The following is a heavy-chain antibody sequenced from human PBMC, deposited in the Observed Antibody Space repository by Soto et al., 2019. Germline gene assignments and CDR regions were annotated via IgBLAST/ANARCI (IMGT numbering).Heavy chain of an antibody. CDR3: ATDRGVSASGSYYGVDY. J-gene: IGHJ4*02. D-gene: IGHD1-26*01. Sequence: QVQLVQSGTEVKKPGSSVKVSCKASGGTFSSYAISWVRQAPGQGLEWMGGIIPIFGTANYVQKFQGRVTITAEESTSTADMELRSLRSEDTAVYYGATDRGVSASGSYYGVDYWGQGTLVTASS. CDR1: GGTFSSYA. CDR2: IIPIFGTA. V-gene: IGHV1-69*01.